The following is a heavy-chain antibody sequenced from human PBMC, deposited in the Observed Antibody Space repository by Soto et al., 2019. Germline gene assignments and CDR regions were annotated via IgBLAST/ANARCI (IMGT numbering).Heavy chain of an antibody. D-gene: IGHD5-12*01. Sequence: PGGSLRLSCAASGFTFSSYSMNWVRQAPGKGLEWVSYISSSSSTIYYADSVKGRFTISRDNAKNSLYLQMNSLRDEDTAVYYCARDGYNTENDPYYFDYWGQGTLVTVSS. CDR2: ISSSSSTI. V-gene: IGHV3-48*02. CDR1: GFTFSSYS. CDR3: ARDGYNTENDPYYFDY. J-gene: IGHJ4*02.